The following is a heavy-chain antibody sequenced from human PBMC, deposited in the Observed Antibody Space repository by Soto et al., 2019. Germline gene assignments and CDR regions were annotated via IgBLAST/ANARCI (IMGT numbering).Heavy chain of an antibody. V-gene: IGHV4-59*01. CDR2: IYYSGST. Sequence: SETLSLTCTVSGGSISSYYWSWIRQPPGKGLEWIGYIYYSGSTNYNPSLKSRVTISVDTSKNQFSLKLSSVTAADTAVYYCARALATYYYDSSGYYAFDIWGQGTMVTVSS. CDR3: ARALATYYYDSSGYYAFDI. CDR1: GGSISSYY. D-gene: IGHD3-22*01. J-gene: IGHJ3*02.